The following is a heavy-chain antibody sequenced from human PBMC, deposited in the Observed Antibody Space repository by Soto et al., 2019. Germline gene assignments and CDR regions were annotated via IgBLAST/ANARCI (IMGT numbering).Heavy chain of an antibody. CDR1: GFTFSSYA. V-gene: IGHV3-64D*06. J-gene: IGHJ4*02. CDR3: VKGEYYYDSSGYYPFDY. Sequence: GGSLRLSCSASGFTFSSYAMDWVRQAPGKGLEYVSSISTNGGSTHYADSVKGRFTISRDNSKNTQYLQMSSLRADDTAVYYCVKGEYYYDSSGYYPFDYWGQGTLVTVSS. D-gene: IGHD3-22*01. CDR2: ISTNGGST.